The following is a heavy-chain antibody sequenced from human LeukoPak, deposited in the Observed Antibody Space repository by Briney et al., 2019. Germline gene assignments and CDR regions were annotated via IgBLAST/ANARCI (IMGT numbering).Heavy chain of an antibody. V-gene: IGHV4-34*01. D-gene: IGHD3-22*01. J-gene: IGHJ4*02. Sequence: SETLSLTCAVYGGSFSGYYWSWIRQPPGKGLEWIGEIYHSGSTNYNPSLKSRVTISVDKSKNQFSLKLSSVTAADTAVYYCARDSGARQWLSHFDYWGQGTLVTVSS. CDR1: GGSFSGYY. CDR3: ARDSGARQWLSHFDY. CDR2: IYHSGST.